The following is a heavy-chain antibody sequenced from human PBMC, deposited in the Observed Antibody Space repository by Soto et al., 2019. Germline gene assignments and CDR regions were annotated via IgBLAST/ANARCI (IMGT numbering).Heavy chain of an antibody. V-gene: IGHV4-30-4*01. J-gene: IGHJ4*02. CDR2: IYYSGST. CDR1: GGSISSGDYY. Sequence: SETLSLTCTVSGGSISSGDYYWSWIRQPPGKGLEWIGYIYYSGSTYYNPSLKSRVTISVDTSKNQFFLKLSSVTAADTAVYYCARVCSAGSCYSPIFDYWGQGTLVTVSS. D-gene: IGHD2-15*01. CDR3: ARVCSAGSCYSPIFDY.